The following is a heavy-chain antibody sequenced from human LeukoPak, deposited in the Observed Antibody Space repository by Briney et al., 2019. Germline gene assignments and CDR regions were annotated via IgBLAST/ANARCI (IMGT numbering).Heavy chain of an antibody. CDR2: IYSGGST. Sequence: GGSLRLSCAASEFSVGSNYMTWVRQAPGKGLEWVSLIYSGGSTYYADSVKGRFTISRDNSKNTLYLQMNSLRAEDTAVYYCAKGPRYYYGSGSYYHWGQGTLVTVSS. CDR1: EFSVGSNY. V-gene: IGHV3-66*01. J-gene: IGHJ5*02. CDR3: AKGPRYYYGSGSYYH. D-gene: IGHD3-10*01.